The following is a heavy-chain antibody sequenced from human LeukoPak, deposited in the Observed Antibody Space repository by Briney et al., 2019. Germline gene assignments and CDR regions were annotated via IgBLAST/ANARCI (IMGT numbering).Heavy chain of an antibody. Sequence: GGSLRLSCAASGFTFSSYSMNWVRQAPGKGLEWVSSISSSSSYIYYADSVKGRFTISRDNAKNSLYLQMNSLRAEDTAVYYCARDGVDRMYYYYYMDVWGKGTTVTVSS. CDR3: ARDGVDRMYYYYYMDV. V-gene: IGHV3-21*01. CDR2: ISSSSSYI. D-gene: IGHD2-8*01. CDR1: GFTFSSYS. J-gene: IGHJ6*03.